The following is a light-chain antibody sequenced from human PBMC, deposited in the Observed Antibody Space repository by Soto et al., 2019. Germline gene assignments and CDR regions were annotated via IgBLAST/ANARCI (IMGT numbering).Light chain of an antibody. CDR1: QSVSTRS. J-gene: IGKJ4*01. CDR2: GAS. CDR3: QQYKNWPT. Sequence: EIVLTQSPGTLSLSPGERATLSRRASQSVSTRSLAWYQQKPGQAPRLLIYGASTRATGIPARFSGSGSGTEFTLTISSLQSEDFAVYYCQQYKNWPTFGGGTKVDIK. V-gene: IGKV3-15*01.